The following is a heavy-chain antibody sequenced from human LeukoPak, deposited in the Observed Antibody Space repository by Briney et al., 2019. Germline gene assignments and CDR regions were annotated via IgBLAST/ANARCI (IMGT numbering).Heavy chain of an antibody. V-gene: IGHV3-69-1*02. Sequence: GGSLRLSCAASGFTFSSYSMNWVRQAPGKGLEWVSSISSGSTIYYADSVKGRFTISRDNAKNSLYLQMNSLRAEDTAVYYCARGPLTYYYDSSGYCYFDYWGQGTLVTVSS. CDR2: ISSGSTI. CDR1: GFTFSSYS. CDR3: ARGPLTYYYDSSGYCYFDY. D-gene: IGHD3-22*01. J-gene: IGHJ4*02.